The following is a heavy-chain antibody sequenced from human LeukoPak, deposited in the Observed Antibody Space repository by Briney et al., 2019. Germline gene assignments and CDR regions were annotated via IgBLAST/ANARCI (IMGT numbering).Heavy chain of an antibody. Sequence: ASETLSLTCTVSGGSISSYYWSWIRQPPGKGLEWIGEINHSGSTNYNPSLKSRVTISVDTSKNQFSLKLSSVTAADTAVYYCARGWHSSSWYFRWLFDYWGQGTLVTVSS. CDR2: INHSGST. D-gene: IGHD6-13*01. V-gene: IGHV4-34*01. J-gene: IGHJ4*02. CDR1: GGSISSYY. CDR3: ARGWHSSSWYFRWLFDY.